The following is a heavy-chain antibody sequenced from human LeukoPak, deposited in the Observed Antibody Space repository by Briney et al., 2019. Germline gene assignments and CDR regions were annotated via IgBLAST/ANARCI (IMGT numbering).Heavy chain of an antibody. CDR3: ARDPHLVEQPLDY. D-gene: IGHD1/OR15-1a*01. CDR1: GYTFTGYY. CDR2: INPNSGGT. J-gene: IGHJ4*02. V-gene: IGHV1-2*02. Sequence: GASVKVSCKASGYTFTGYYMHWVRQAPGQGLEWMGWINPNSGGTNYAQKFQGRVTMTRDTSISTAYMELSRLRSDDTAVYYCARDPHLVEQPLDYWGQGTLVTVSS.